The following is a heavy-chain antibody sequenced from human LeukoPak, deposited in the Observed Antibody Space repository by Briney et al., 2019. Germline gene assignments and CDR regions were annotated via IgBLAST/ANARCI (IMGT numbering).Heavy chain of an antibody. Sequence: PGGSLRLSCAASGFTFSSYTMSWVRQAPGKGLEWVSAISGSGGSTYYADSVKGRFTISRDNSKNTLYLQMNSLRAEDTAVYYCAKITRGSGSPTVYYYGMDVWGQGTTVTVSS. J-gene: IGHJ6*02. D-gene: IGHD3-10*01. CDR2: ISGSGGST. CDR3: AKITRGSGSPTVYYYGMDV. V-gene: IGHV3-23*01. CDR1: GFTFSSYT.